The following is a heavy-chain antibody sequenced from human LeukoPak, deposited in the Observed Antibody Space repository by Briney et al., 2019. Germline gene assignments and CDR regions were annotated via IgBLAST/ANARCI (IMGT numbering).Heavy chain of an antibody. J-gene: IGHJ4*02. CDR1: GFTFRTYS. D-gene: IGHD2-15*01. Sequence: PGGSLRLSCAASGFTFRTYSMNWVRQAPGKGLEWVSYISSSSSTIYYADSVKGRFTISRDNAKNSLYLQMNSLRDEDTAVYYCAKGLSVASSFFYYWGQGTLVTVSS. V-gene: IGHV3-48*02. CDR3: AKGLSVASSFFYY. CDR2: ISSSSSTI.